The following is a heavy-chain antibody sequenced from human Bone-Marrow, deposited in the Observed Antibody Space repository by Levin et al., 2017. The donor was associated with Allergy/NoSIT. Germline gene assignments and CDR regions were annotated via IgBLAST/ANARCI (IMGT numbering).Heavy chain of an antibody. J-gene: IGHJ4*02. CDR1: GFTFSSYW. Sequence: GESLKISCAVSGFTFSSYWMDWVRQAPGKGLEWVASIKEDGSQKHYVDSVKGRFTISRANSKNSLYLEMNSLRVEDTAVYYCARVGNYEGFYWGQGTLVIVSS. D-gene: IGHD3-3*01. CDR3: ARVGNYEGFY. V-gene: IGHV3-7*01. CDR2: IKEDGSQK.